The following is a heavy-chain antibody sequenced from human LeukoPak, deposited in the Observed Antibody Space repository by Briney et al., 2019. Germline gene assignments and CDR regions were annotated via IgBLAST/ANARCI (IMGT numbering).Heavy chain of an antibody. Sequence: PGRPLRLSCAASGFTFSNYAMHWVRQAPGKGLEWVAVISYDGRNKYYADSVKGRFTISRDNSRNSLYLLLNSLRAEDTAVYYCASTWIQLWLTDYWGQGTLVTVSS. V-gene: IGHV3-30*04. CDR2: ISYDGRNK. D-gene: IGHD5-18*01. J-gene: IGHJ4*02. CDR3: ASTWIQLWLTDY. CDR1: GFTFSNYA.